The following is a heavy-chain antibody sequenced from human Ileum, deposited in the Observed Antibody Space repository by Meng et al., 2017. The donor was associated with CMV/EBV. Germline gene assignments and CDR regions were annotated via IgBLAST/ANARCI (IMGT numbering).Heavy chain of an antibody. CDR3: ASSSGNDRYGKSLDH. CDR2: SGSGNNK. D-gene: IGHD3-22*01. V-gene: IGHV3-23*01. Sequence: GKGLGWMSSSGSGNNKSYIDSVESRFTISRNNSKNTLYLQMNSVRAEDTAVYYCASSSGNDRYGKSLDHWGQGTLVTVSS. J-gene: IGHJ4*02.